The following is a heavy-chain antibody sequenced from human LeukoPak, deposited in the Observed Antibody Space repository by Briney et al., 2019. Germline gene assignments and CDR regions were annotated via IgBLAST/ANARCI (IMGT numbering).Heavy chain of an antibody. CDR3: AKGRGSGWFANAFDI. CDR2: INWNSDSI. J-gene: IGHJ3*02. D-gene: IGHD6-19*01. V-gene: IGHV3-9*01. CDR1: GFTFDDYA. Sequence: GGSLRLSCAASGFTFDDYAMHWVRQAPGKGLEWVSGINWNSDSIVYADSVKGRFTISRDNAKSSLYLQMNSLRAEDTALFYCAKGRGSGWFANAFDIWGQGTMVTVSS.